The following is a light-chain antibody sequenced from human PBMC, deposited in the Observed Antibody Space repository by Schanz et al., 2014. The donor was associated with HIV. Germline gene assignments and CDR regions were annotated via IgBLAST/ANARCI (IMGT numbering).Light chain of an antibody. Sequence: QSALTQPRSVSGSPGQSVAISCTGTSSDVGGYNYVSWYQQHPCKAPKLMIYAVTKRPSGVPDRFSGSKSGNTASLTISGLQAEDEADYYCFSFAGPIWVFGGGTKLTVL. J-gene: IGLJ3*02. CDR1: SSDVGGYNY. CDR2: AVT. CDR3: FSFAGPIWV. V-gene: IGLV2-11*01.